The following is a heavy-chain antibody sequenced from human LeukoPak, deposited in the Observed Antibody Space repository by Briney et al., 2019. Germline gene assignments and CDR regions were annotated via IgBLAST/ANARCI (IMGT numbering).Heavy chain of an antibody. D-gene: IGHD3-22*01. V-gene: IGHV2-5*01. CDR3: SHLRGEGGYLYFDY. CDR2: IYWNDDE. CDR1: GGSTSSYY. Sequence: PSETLSLTCTVSGGSTSSYYWSWIRQPPGEALEWLALIYWNDDERYTPSLKSRLTITKDTSKNQVVLTMTNVDPVDTATYYCSHLRGEGGYLYFDYWGQGTLVTVSS. J-gene: IGHJ4*02.